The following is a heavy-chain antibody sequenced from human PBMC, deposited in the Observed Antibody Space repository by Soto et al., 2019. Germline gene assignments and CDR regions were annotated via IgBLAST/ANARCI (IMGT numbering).Heavy chain of an antibody. CDR3: ARGVGSGSYYNQYNWFDP. CDR2: INVYNGNT. Sequence: ASVKVSCKASGGTFSSSAFSWVRQAPGQGLERMGWINVYNGNTKYAQKVQGRVTMTTDTSTSTAYMELRSLRSDDTAVYYCARGVGSGSYYNQYNWFDPWGQGTLVTVSS. J-gene: IGHJ5*02. D-gene: IGHD3-10*01. CDR1: GGTFSSSA. V-gene: IGHV1-18*01.